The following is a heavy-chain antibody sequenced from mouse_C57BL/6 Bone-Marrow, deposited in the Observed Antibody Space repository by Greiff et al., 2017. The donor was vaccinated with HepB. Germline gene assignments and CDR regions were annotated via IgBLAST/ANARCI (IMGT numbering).Heavy chain of an antibody. Sequence: VQLQQSGPELVKPGASVKISCKASGYTFTDYYMNWVKQSHGKSLEWIGDINPNNGGTSYNQKFKGKATLTVDKSSSTAYMELRSLTSEDSAVYYCERQEDYYHDYAMDYWGQGTSVTVSS. J-gene: IGHJ4*01. CDR2: INPNNGGT. D-gene: IGHD1-1*01. V-gene: IGHV1-26*01. CDR3: ERQEDYYHDYAMDY. CDR1: GYTFTDYY.